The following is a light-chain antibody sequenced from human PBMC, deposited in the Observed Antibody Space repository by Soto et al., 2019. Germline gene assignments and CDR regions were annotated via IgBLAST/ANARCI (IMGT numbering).Light chain of an antibody. CDR1: SSDVGGYNY. CDR3: YV. CDR2: DVS. Sequence: SVLPQPASVSVSPGRSITISCTGTSSDVGGYNYVSWYQHHPGKAPKLMIYDVSNRPSGVSNRFSGSKSGNTASLIISGLQAEDEADFSTYVFGTGTKVTVL. V-gene: IGLV2-14*03. J-gene: IGLJ1*01.